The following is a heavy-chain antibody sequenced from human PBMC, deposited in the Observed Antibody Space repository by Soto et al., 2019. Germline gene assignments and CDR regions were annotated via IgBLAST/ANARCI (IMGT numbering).Heavy chain of an antibody. CDR3: ARMTEYSSSSVHFDY. V-gene: IGHV4-4*01. D-gene: IGHD6-6*01. CDR1: GGSISSSNW. CDR2: IYHSGST. Sequence: PSETLSLTCAVSGGSISSSNWWWWGRQPPGKGLEWIGEIYHSGSTNYNPSLKSRVTISVDKSKNQFSLKLSSVTAAVTAVYCCARMTEYSSSSVHFDYWGQGTLVTVSS. J-gene: IGHJ4*01.